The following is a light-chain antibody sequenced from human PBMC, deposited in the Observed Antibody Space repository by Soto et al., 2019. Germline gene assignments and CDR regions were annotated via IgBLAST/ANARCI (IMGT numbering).Light chain of an antibody. Sequence: QSALTQPASVSGSPGQSITISCIGTSSDVGGYNYVSWYQQHPGKAPKVMIYDVSNRPSGVSNRFSGSKSGNTASLTISGLQAEDEADYYCCSYTSSSTLVVFGEGTKLTVL. V-gene: IGLV2-14*01. CDR2: DVS. CDR3: CSYTSSSTLVV. CDR1: SSDVGGYNY. J-gene: IGLJ2*01.